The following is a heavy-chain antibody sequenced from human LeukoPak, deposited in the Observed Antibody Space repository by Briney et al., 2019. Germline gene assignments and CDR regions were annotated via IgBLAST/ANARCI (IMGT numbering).Heavy chain of an antibody. CDR1: GFSFNVYW. J-gene: IGHJ3*02. CDR3: AREVWGCDALDI. Sequence: GGSLRLSCVASGFSFNVYWMHWVRQVQGKGLVWVSRLSSDGTTTHYADSVNGRFTVSRDNAKNTLYLQMSRLRAEDTAIYYCAREVWGCDALDIWGQGTMLTVSS. V-gene: IGHV3-74*01. CDR2: LSSDGTTT. D-gene: IGHD7-27*01.